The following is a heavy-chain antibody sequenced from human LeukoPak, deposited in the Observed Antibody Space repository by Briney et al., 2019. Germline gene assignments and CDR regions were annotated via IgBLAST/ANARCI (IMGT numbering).Heavy chain of an antibody. CDR2: IKQDGSDK. CDR1: GFTFSAYW. J-gene: IGHJ4*02. D-gene: IGHD2-15*01. V-gene: IGHV3-7*01. CDR3: ARGAVAARVVYFDY. Sequence: GGSLRLSCAASGFTFSAYWMSWVRQAPGKGLEWVANIKQDGSDKYYVDSVKGRFTISRDNSKNTLYLQMNSLRAEDTAVYYCARGAVAARVVYFDYWGQGTLVTVSS.